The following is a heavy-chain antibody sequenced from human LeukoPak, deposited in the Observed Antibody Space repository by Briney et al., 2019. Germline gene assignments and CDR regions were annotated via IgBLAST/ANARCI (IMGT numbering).Heavy chain of an antibody. D-gene: IGHD3-9*01. CDR3: ARFNWAPNDWSYPPLDY. CDR2: IYYSGST. CDR1: GGSISSSSYY. V-gene: IGHV4-39*07. Sequence: SSETLSLTCTVSGGSISSSSYYWGWIRQPPGKGLEWIGSIYYSGSTYYNPSLKSRVTISVDTSKNQFSLKLSSVTAADTAVYYCARFNWAPNDWSYPPLDYWGQGTLVTVSS. J-gene: IGHJ4*02.